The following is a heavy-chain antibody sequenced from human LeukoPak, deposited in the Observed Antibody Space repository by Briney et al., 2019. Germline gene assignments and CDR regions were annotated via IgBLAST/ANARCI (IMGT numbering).Heavy chain of an antibody. J-gene: IGHJ3*02. D-gene: IGHD6-13*01. CDR2: INPNSGGT. Sequence: ASVKVSCKASGYTFTGYYMHWVRQAPGQGLEWMGWINPNSGGTNYAQKFQGRVTMTRDTSISTAYMELSRLRSDDTAVYYCYTIAAAVFALDAFDIWGQGTMVTVSS. CDR3: YTIAAAVFALDAFDI. V-gene: IGHV1-2*02. CDR1: GYTFTGYY.